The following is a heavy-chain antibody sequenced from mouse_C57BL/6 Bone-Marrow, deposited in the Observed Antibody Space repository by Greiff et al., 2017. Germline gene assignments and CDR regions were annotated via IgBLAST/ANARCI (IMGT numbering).Heavy chain of an antibody. Sequence: VQLQQSGPELVKPGASVKIPCKASGYTFTDYNMDWVKQSHGKSLEWIGDINPNNGGTIYNQKFKGKATLTVDKSSSTAYMELRSLTSEDTAVYYCARIDYDVDAMDYWGQGTSVTVSS. J-gene: IGHJ4*01. V-gene: IGHV1-18*01. CDR2: INPNNGGT. CDR1: GYTFTDYN. D-gene: IGHD2-4*01. CDR3: ARIDYDVDAMDY.